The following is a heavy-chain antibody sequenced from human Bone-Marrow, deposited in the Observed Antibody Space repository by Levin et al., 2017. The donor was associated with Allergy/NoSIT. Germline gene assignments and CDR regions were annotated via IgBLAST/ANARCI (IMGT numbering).Heavy chain of an antibody. CDR2: IDPEDGEA. V-gene: IGHV1-24*01. CDR3: AADLVVVEKGDYYGMDV. J-gene: IGHJ6*02. Sequence: GESLKISCKASGFTVTEKYMFWVRQAPGKGLEWMGGIDPEDGEAIYAQEFEGRVTMTEDTSTNTAYLEVSRLRSEDTAVYYCAADLVVVEKGDYYGMDVWGQGTTVTVSS. CDR1: GFTVTEKY. D-gene: IGHD2-15*01.